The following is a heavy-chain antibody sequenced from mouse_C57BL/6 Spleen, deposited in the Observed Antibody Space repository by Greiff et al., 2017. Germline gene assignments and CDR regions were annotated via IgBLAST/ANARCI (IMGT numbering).Heavy chain of an antibody. D-gene: IGHD4-1*01. CDR2: ISDGGSYT. Sequence: EVQGVESGGGLVKPGGSLKLSCAASGFTFSSYAMAWVRQTPEKRLEWVATISDGGSYTYYPDNVKGRFTIARDNAKNNLYLQMSHLKSEDTAMYYCARGAGAMDDWGQGTSVTVSS. J-gene: IGHJ4*01. CDR3: ARGAGAMDD. CDR1: GFTFSSYA. V-gene: IGHV5-4*01.